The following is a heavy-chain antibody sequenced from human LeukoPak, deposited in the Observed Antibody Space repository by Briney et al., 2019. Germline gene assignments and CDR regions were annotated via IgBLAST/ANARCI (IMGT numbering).Heavy chain of an antibody. CDR2: ISYDGSNK. D-gene: IGHD2-15*01. V-gene: IGHV3-30*03. CDR3: AILTDY. Sequence: GGSLRLSCAGSGFTFSSYGMHWVRQAPGKGLEWVAVISYDGSNKYYADSVKGRFTISRDNSKNTLYLQMNSLRAEDTAVYYCAILTDYWGQGTLVTVSS. CDR1: GFTFSSYG. J-gene: IGHJ4*02.